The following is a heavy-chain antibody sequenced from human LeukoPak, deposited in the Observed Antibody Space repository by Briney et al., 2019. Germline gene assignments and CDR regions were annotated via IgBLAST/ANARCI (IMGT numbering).Heavy chain of an antibody. CDR1: GFTFSSYA. J-gene: IGHJ4*02. D-gene: IGHD1-26*01. CDR3: ARDQGGGTSY. CDR2: ISYDGSNK. V-gene: IGHV3-30*09. Sequence: PGGSLRLSCAASGFTFSSYAMHWVRQAPGKGLEWVAVISYDGSNKYYADSVKGRFAISRDNAKNSLYLQMDSLRVEDTAVYYCARDQGGGTSYWGQGTLVTVSS.